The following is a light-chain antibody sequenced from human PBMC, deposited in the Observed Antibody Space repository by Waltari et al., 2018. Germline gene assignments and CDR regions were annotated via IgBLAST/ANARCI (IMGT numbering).Light chain of an antibody. CDR2: GVS. CDR1: QSVSSN. V-gene: IGKV3-15*01. Sequence: EIVMPQSPATLSVSPGERATLSCRASQSVSSNLAWYQQKPGQAPRLLIYGVSTRATGIPARFSGSGSGTEFTLTISSLQSEDFAVYYCQQYNNWPRSFGQGTRLEIK. J-gene: IGKJ5*01. CDR3: QQYNNWPRS.